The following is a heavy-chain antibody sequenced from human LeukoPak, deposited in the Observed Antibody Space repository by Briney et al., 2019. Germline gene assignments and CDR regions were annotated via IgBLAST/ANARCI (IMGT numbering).Heavy chain of an antibody. CDR2: ISACNGNT. CDR1: GSTFTSYS. V-gene: IGHV1-18*01. Sequence: ASVKVSCTASGSTFTSYSISWVRQAPGQGLEWMGWISACNGNTNYAQKLQARVKVTTHTSTSTAYMELRSLRSDDTAVYYCARVYRVPAAMAWFDPSGQATLVTVSS. J-gene: IGHJ5*02. CDR3: ARVYRVPAAMAWFDP. D-gene: IGHD2-2*01.